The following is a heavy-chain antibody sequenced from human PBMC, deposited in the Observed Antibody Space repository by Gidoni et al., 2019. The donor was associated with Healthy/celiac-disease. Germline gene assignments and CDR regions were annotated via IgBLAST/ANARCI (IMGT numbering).Heavy chain of an antibody. J-gene: IGHJ3*02. V-gene: IGHV4-34*01. Sequence: QVQLQQWGAGLLKPSETLSLTCAVYGGSFSGYYWSWIRQPPGKGLEWMGEINHSGSTNYNPSLKSRVTISVDTSKNQFSLKLSSVTAADTAVYYCASEFFHAFDIWGQGTMVTVSS. CDR2: INHSGST. CDR3: ASEFFHAFDI. CDR1: GGSFSGYY. D-gene: IGHD3-10*01.